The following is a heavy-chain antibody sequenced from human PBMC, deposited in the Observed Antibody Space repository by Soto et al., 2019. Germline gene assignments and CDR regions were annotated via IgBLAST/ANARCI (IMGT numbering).Heavy chain of an antibody. CDR2: FDPEDGET. D-gene: IGHD1-20*01. CDR3: ATGLITGPPGALGY. J-gene: IGHJ4*02. Sequence: ASVKVXCKVSGYTLTELSMHWVRQAPGKGLEWMGGFDPEDGETIYAQKFQGRVTMTEDTSTDTAYMELSSLRSEDTAVYYCATGLITGPPGALGYWGQGTLVTVSS. CDR1: GYTLTELS. V-gene: IGHV1-24*01.